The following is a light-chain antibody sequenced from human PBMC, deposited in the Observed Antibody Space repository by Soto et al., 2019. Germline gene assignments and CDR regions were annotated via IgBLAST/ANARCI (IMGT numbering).Light chain of an antibody. CDR2: EGS. Sequence: QSALTQPASVSGSPGQSITISCTGTSSDVGSYNVVSWYQQHTGKAPKLIIYEGSKRPSGVSNRFSGSKSGNTASLTISGLQAEDEADYYCCSYVSSSTFWVFGGGTKLTVL. V-gene: IGLV2-23*03. CDR3: CSYVSSSTFWV. J-gene: IGLJ3*02. CDR1: SSDVGSYNV.